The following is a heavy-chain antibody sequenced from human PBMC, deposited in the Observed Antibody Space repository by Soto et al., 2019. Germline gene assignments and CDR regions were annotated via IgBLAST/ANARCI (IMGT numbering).Heavy chain of an antibody. Sequence: GASVKVSCKASGYTFTSYDIHWVRQANGQGLEWMAWMNPDNVNSVYAQKFQGRVTMTRNTSISTAYMELSSLRSEDTAVYYCARRLVTYDKGGTRYWYFDLWGRGTLVTVSS. J-gene: IGHJ2*01. D-gene: IGHD2-15*01. CDR2: MNPDNVNS. CDR1: GYTFTSYD. V-gene: IGHV1-8*01. CDR3: ARRLVTYDKGGTRYWYFDL.